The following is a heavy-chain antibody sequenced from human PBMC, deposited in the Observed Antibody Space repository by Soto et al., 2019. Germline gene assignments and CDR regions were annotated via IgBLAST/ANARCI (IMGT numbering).Heavy chain of an antibody. CDR2: MNPNSGNT. V-gene: IGHV1-8*01. Sequence: ASVKVSCKASGYTFTSYDINWVRQATGQGLEWMGWMNPNSGNTGYAQKFQGRVTMTRNTSISTAYMELSSLRSEDTAVYYRRIAAAGREVWFDPWGQGTLVTVSS. CDR3: RIAAAGREVWFDP. J-gene: IGHJ5*02. CDR1: GYTFTSYD. D-gene: IGHD6-13*01.